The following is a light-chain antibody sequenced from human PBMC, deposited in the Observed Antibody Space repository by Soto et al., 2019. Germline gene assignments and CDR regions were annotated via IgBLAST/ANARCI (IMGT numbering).Light chain of an antibody. CDR1: SRDVGAYNY. CDR2: EVS. Sequence: QSALTQPPSASGSPGQSVTMSCTGTSRDVGAYNYVSWYQQHPGKGPKLIIYEVSKRPSGVPDRFSGSKSGNTASLTVSGLQSEDAADYYCATWDDSLNGLVFGGGTKLTVL. CDR3: ATWDDSLNGLV. V-gene: IGLV2-8*01. J-gene: IGLJ3*02.